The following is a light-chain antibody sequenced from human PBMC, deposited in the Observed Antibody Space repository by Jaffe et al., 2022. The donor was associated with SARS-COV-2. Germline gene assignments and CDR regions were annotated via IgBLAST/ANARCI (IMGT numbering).Light chain of an antibody. CDR3: QQYDTSPPRFT. J-gene: IGKJ4*01. Sequence: EIVLTQSPGTLSLSPGERATLSCRASQSVSSNYLAWFQQKPGQAPRLLIYGASTRATGIPDRFSGSGSGTDFTLTLSRLEPEDFAVYYCQQYDTSPPRFTFGGGTKVEIK. CDR2: GAS. CDR1: QSVSSNY. V-gene: IGKV3-20*01.